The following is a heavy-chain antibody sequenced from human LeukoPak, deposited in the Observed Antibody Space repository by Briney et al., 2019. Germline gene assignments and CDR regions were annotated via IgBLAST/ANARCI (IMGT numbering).Heavy chain of an antibody. V-gene: IGHV3-7*03. CDR3: ARDLDY. Sequence: GGSLRLSCAASGFTFSTYWMSWVRQAPGKGLEWVANTKQDGSDKFYVDSVKGRFTVSRDNAKNSLYLQMDSLRAEDTAVYYCARDLDYWGQGTLVTVSS. CDR1: GFTFSTYW. J-gene: IGHJ4*02. CDR2: TKQDGSDK.